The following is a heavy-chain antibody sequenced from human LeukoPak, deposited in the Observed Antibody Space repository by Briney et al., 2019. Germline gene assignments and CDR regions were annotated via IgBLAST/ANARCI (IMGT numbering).Heavy chain of an antibody. CDR2: INPSGGST. J-gene: IGHJ5*02. D-gene: IGHD2-2*01. Sequence: GASVKVSCKASGYTFTSYYMHWVRQAPGQRLEWMGIINPSGGSTSYAQKFQGRVTMTRDTSTSTVYMELSSLRSEDTAVYYCARAEGYCSSTSCYRYWFDPWGQGTLVTVSS. V-gene: IGHV1-46*01. CDR1: GYTFTSYY. CDR3: ARAEGYCSSTSCYRYWFDP.